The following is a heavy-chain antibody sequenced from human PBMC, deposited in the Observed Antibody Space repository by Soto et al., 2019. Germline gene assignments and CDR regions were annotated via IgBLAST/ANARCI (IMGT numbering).Heavy chain of an antibody. Sequence: QVQLVQSGAEVKKPGASVKVSCKASGYTFSSYGITWVRQAPGQGLEWLGWISAYNGNRNYAQKLQGRVTMTTDKSTSSAYMEQRSLRSDYTAVYYCARDSGSTVTTSGYWGQGTLVTVSA. J-gene: IGHJ4*02. CDR3: ARDSGSTVTTSGY. CDR2: ISAYNGNR. CDR1: GYTFSSYG. V-gene: IGHV1-18*01. D-gene: IGHD4-17*01.